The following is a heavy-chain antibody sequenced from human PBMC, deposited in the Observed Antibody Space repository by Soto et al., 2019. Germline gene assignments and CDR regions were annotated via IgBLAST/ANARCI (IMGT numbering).Heavy chain of an antibody. CDR1: GYTFTDYG. V-gene: IGHV1-18*04. Sequence: ASVKVSCKASGYTFTDYGISWVRQAPGQGLEWMGWISTYNGNTIYAQKIQGRVTMTTDTSTSTAYVELRSLRSDDTAVYYCAREDGISDWNAFDYWGQGSLVIVSA. CDR3: AREDGISDWNAFDY. J-gene: IGHJ4*02. D-gene: IGHD1-1*01. CDR2: ISTYNGNT.